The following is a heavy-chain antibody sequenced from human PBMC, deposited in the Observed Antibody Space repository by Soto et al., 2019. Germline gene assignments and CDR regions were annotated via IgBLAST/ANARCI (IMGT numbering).Heavy chain of an antibody. J-gene: IGHJ4*02. V-gene: IGHV1-18*01. D-gene: IGHD3-10*01. CDR2: IRPYNGDT. Sequence: ASVKVSCKASGYMFSSYGINWVRQAPGQGLEWMGWIRPYNGDTKYAQNLQGRVTMTTDTSTSTAYMEMRSLRSDDTAVYYCVRDLDGSGSYYTDYWGPGTLVTVSS. CDR3: VRDLDGSGSYYTDY. CDR1: GYMFSSYG.